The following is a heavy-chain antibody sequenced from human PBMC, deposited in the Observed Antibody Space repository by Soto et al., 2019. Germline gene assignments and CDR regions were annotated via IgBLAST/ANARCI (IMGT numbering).Heavy chain of an antibody. Sequence: RGESLKISCKGSGYSFTSYWISWVRQMPGKGLEWMGRIDPSDSYTNYSPSFQGHVTISADKSISTAYLQWSSLKASDTAMYYCARPAAGSSYYYYGMDVWGQGTTVTVSS. V-gene: IGHV5-10-1*01. CDR1: GYSFTSYW. CDR2: IDPSDSYT. D-gene: IGHD6-13*01. CDR3: ARPAAGSSYYYYGMDV. J-gene: IGHJ6*02.